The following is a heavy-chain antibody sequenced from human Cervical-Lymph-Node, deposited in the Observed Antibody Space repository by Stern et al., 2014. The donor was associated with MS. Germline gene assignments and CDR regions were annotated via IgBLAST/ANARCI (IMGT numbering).Heavy chain of an antibody. Sequence: EVQLVESGGGLVQPGGSLRISCTGSGFTFKNYWMDWVRQVPGKGLVWVSRINYDGNITNYADSVKGRFTISRDDAKNKLYLHMNSLRAEDTAVYYCTRTAYHFDHWGQGTLVTVSS. CDR3: TRTAYHFDH. J-gene: IGHJ4*02. CDR2: INYDGNIT. V-gene: IGHV3-74*01. CDR1: GFTFKNYW.